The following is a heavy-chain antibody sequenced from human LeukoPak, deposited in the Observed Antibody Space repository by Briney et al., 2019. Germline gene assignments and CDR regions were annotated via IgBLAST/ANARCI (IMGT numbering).Heavy chain of an antibody. J-gene: IGHJ4*02. CDR2: ISAYNGNT. D-gene: IGHD3-9*01. CDR3: ARAGDYDILTGYPIPDY. CDR1: GYTFTSYG. Sequence: ASVTVSFKASGYTFTSYGISWVRQAPGQGLEWMGWISAYNGNTNYAQKLQGRVTMTTDTSTSTAYMELRSLRSDDTAVYYCARAGDYDILTGYPIPDYWGQGTLVTVSS. V-gene: IGHV1-18*01.